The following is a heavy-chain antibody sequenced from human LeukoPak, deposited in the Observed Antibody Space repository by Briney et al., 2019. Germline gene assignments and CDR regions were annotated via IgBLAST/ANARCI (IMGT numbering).Heavy chain of an antibody. Sequence: PSETLSLTCTVSGGSISSSSFYWGWIRQPPGKGLEWIGEINHSGSTNYNPSLKSRVAISVDTSKNQFSLKLSSVTAADTAVYYCARGPPYCTNGACWDDAFDIWGQGTMVTVSS. V-gene: IGHV4-39*07. CDR3: ARGPPYCTNGACWDDAFDI. CDR1: GGSISSSSFY. CDR2: INHSGST. J-gene: IGHJ3*02. D-gene: IGHD2-8*01.